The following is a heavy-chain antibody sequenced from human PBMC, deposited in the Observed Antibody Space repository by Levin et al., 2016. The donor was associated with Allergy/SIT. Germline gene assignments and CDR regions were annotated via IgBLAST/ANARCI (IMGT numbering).Heavy chain of an antibody. J-gene: IGHJ5*02. D-gene: IGHD2-15*01. CDR2: MYYNGPI. Sequence: WIRQPPGKGLEWIGYMYYNGPINYNPSLKSRVTISVDTSNNHFSLRLTSVTAADTAVYYCARAWGWGVVVPFFDPWGQGTLVTVSS. CDR3: ARAWGWGVVVPFFDP. V-gene: IGHV4-61*03.